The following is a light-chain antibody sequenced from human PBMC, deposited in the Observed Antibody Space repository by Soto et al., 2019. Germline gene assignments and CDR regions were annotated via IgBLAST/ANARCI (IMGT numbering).Light chain of an antibody. CDR1: SSDVGSYNL. Sequence: QSALTQPASVSGSPGQSITISCTGTSSDVGSYNLVSWYQQHPGKAPKLMNYEGSKRPSGVSDRFSGSKSGNTASLTISGLQAEDEADYYCCSSAGSSTVVFGGGTKLTVL. J-gene: IGLJ2*01. CDR3: CSSAGSSTVV. V-gene: IGLV2-23*01. CDR2: EGS.